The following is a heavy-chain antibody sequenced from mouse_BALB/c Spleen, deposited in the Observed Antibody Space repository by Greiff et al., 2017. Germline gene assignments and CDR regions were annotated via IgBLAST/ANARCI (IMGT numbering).Heavy chain of an antibody. D-gene: IGHD1-1*01. V-gene: IGHV3-8*02. Sequence: EVQLQESGPSLVKPSQTLSLTCSVTGDSITSGYWNWIRKFPGNKLEYMGYISYSGSTYYNPSLKSRISITRDTSKNQYYLQLNSVTTEDTATYYCARDHYYGTPYYAMDYWGQGTSVTVSS. CDR1: GDSITSGY. J-gene: IGHJ4*01. CDR2: ISYSGST. CDR3: ARDHYYGTPYYAMDY.